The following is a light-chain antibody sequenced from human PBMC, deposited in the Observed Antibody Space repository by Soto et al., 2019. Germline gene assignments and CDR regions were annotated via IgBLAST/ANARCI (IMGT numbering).Light chain of an antibody. CDR1: SSDVGGYNY. J-gene: IGLJ2*01. Sequence: QSALTQPRSVSGSPGQSVTISCTGTSSDVGGYNYVSWYQQHPGKAPKLMIYDVSKRPSGVPDRFSGSKSGNAASLTISGLQADDEADYYCCSYAGSTLGVFGGGTKLTVL. V-gene: IGLV2-11*01. CDR3: CSYAGSTLGV. CDR2: DVS.